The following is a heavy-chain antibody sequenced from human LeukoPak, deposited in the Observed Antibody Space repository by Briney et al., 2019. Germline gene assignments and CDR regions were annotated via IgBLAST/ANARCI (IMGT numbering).Heavy chain of an antibody. CDR1: GFTFSSYW. V-gene: IGHV3-7*01. CDR3: ARDWVDSSGYYYGAFDI. CDR2: IKQDGSEK. D-gene: IGHD3-22*01. J-gene: IGHJ3*02. Sequence: GGSLRLSCAASGFTFSSYWMSWVRQAPGKGLEWVANIKQDGSEKYYVDSVKGRFTISRDNAKNSLYLQVNSLRAEDTAVYYCARDWVDSSGYYYGAFDIWGQGTMVTVSS.